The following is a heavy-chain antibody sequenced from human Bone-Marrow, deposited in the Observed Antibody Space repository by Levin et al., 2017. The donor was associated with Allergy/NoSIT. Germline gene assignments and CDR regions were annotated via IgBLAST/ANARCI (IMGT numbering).Heavy chain of an antibody. Sequence: GESLKISCAASGFTVSSNHMSWVRQAPGKGLEWVSLIYSGGRGYYADSVRGRFIISRDNSKNTLYLQLNSLRAEDTAVYYCAIYGSGNDYSAFDIWGQGTMVTVSS. CDR2: IYSGGRG. CDR3: AIYGSGNDYSAFDI. V-gene: IGHV3-53*01. CDR1: GFTVSSNH. J-gene: IGHJ3*02. D-gene: IGHD3-10*01.